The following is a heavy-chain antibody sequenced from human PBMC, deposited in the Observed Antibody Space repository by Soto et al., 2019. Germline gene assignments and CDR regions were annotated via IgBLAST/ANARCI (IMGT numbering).Heavy chain of an antibody. J-gene: IGHJ4*02. D-gene: IGHD5-18*01. V-gene: IGHV4-59*01. CDR3: ARLGGYSYGYPHTIDY. CDR2: IYYSGST. Sequence: SETLSLTCTVSGVSISSYYWSWIRQPPGKGLEWIGYIYYSGSTNYNPSLKSRVTISVDTSKNQFSLKLSSVTAADTAVYYCARLGGYSYGYPHTIDYWGQGTLVTVSS. CDR1: GVSISSYY.